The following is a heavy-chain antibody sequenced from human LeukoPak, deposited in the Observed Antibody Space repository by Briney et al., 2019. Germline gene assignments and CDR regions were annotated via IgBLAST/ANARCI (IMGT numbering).Heavy chain of an antibody. CDR3: AKAFSTVTTFYAFDI. CDR1: GFTVSSNY. D-gene: IGHD4-17*01. CDR2: IYSGGST. Sequence: GGSLRLSCAASGFTVSSNYMSWVRQAPGKGLEWVSVIYSGGSTYYADSVKGRFTISRDNSKNTLYLQMNSLRAEDTAVYYCAKAFSTVTTFYAFDIWGQGTMVTVSS. J-gene: IGHJ3*02. V-gene: IGHV3-53*01.